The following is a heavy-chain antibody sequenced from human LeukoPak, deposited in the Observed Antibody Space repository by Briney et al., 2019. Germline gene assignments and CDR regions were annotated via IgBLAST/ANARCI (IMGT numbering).Heavy chain of an antibody. D-gene: IGHD2-21*01. CDR2: IIPISGTP. J-gene: IGHJ4*02. CDR1: GGVFSSTA. CDR3: ARDIQWCLDY. Sequence: SVKVSCKASGGVFSSTAISWVRQAPGQGLEWMGGIIPISGTPNYAQKFQGRVTIITDESTSTVYMELSSLRSEDTAVYYCARDIQWCLDYWGQGTLVTVSS. V-gene: IGHV1-69*05.